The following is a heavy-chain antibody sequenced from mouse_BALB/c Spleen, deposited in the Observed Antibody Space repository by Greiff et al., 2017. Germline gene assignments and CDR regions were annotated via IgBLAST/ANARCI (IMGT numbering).Heavy chain of an antibody. CDR3: ARNYYRYDEGSWFAY. Sequence: VKLQESGAELVRPGTSVKVSCKASGYAFTNYLIEWVKQRPGQGLEWIGVINPGSGGTNYNEKFKGKATLTADKSSSTAYMQLSSLTSDDSAVYFCARNYYRYDEGSWFAYWGQGTLVTVSA. CDR1: GYAFTNYL. D-gene: IGHD2-14*01. J-gene: IGHJ3*01. CDR2: INPGSGGT. V-gene: IGHV1-54*01.